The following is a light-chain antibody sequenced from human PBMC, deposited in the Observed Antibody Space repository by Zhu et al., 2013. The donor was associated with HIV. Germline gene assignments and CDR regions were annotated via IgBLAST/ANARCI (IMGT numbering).Light chain of an antibody. J-gene: IGKJ3*01. CDR1: QNINTY. Sequence: IQMTQSPSSLSASVGDRVTITCRPSQNINTYLNWYQQKPGKAPKVLISAASTLQSGVLSRFSGSGSGTEFTLTISSLQPEDFATYYCQQYNTFPFTFGPGTKVDVK. CDR2: AAS. CDR3: QQYNTFPFT. V-gene: IGKV1-39*01.